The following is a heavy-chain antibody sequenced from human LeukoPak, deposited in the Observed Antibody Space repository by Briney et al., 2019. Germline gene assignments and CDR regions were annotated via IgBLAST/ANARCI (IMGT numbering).Heavy chain of an antibody. CDR2: IYYSGST. CDR1: GGSISSRNYY. Sequence: SETLSLTCTVSGGSISSRNYYWGWIRQPPGKGPEWMGSIYYSGSTYYNLSLKSRATISVDTSKNQFSLKLSSVTAADTAVYYCASGLRIAAAGTFDYWGQGTLVTVSS. D-gene: IGHD6-13*01. J-gene: IGHJ4*02. CDR3: ASGLRIAAAGTFDY. V-gene: IGHV4-39*07.